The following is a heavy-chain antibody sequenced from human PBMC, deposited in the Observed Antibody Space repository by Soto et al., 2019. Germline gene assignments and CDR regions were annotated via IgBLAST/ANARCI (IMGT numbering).Heavy chain of an antibody. Sequence: EVQLLESGGVLVQPGGSLRLSCAASGFTFSRYAMNWVRQAPGKGLEWVSTVNSNGGSTSYADSVKGRFTISSDNSENTLYLQMNSLRAEDTAVYYCAKLTYGDPVDYWGQGTLVTVSS. V-gene: IGHV3-23*01. D-gene: IGHD4-17*01. CDR2: VNSNGGST. J-gene: IGHJ4*02. CDR3: AKLTYGDPVDY. CDR1: GFTFSRYA.